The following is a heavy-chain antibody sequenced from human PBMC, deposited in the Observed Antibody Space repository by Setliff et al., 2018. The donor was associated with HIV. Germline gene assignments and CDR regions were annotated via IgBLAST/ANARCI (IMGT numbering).Heavy chain of an antibody. V-gene: IGHV3-7*03. CDR1: GFILSNYW. Sequence: SCAASGFILSNYWMSWVRQAPGKGLEWVANIKEDGSEKNYVNSVKGRFTISRDNAKNSLYLQLNSLRVDDTALYYCARTSAGGQENDYWGQGTLVTVSS. J-gene: IGHJ4*02. CDR2: IKEDGSEK. D-gene: IGHD3-10*01. CDR3: ARTSAGGQENDY.